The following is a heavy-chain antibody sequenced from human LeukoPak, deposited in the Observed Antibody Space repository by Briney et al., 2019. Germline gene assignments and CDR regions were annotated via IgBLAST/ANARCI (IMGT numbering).Heavy chain of an antibody. Sequence: ASVKVSCKTSGYTFTSYGISWVRQAPGQGLEWMGWISAYNGNTNYAQKLQGRVTMTTDTSTTTAYMELRSLRSDDTAVYYCARGSKNGYSSGWYFFGYDYWGQGTLVTVSS. J-gene: IGHJ4*02. D-gene: IGHD6-19*01. CDR1: GYTFTSYG. CDR3: ARGSKNGYSSGWYFFGYDY. CDR2: ISAYNGNT. V-gene: IGHV1-18*01.